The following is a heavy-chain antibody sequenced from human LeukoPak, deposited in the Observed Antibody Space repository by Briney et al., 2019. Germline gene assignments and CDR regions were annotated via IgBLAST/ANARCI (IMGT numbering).Heavy chain of an antibody. V-gene: IGHV4-31*03. D-gene: IGHD5-24*01. J-gene: IGHJ4*02. CDR1: GYSINSGGYY. CDR3: AKDRSKAGYNYYYFDY. CDR2: IYYSGST. Sequence: SETLSLTCTVSGYSINSGGYYWSWIRHHPGKGLEWIGYIYYSGSTYYNPSLESRVTISIDTSKNQFSLKLSSVTAADTAVYYCAKDRSKAGYNYYYFDYWGQGTLVTVSS.